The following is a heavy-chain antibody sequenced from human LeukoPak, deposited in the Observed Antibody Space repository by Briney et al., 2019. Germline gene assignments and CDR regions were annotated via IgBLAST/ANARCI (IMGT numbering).Heavy chain of an antibody. CDR3: ARGWRYSSSWRDAFDI. V-gene: IGHV1-8*01. Sequence: ASVKVSCKASGYTFTSYDINRVRQATGQGLEWMGWMNPNSGNTGYAQKFQGRVTMTRNTSISTAYMELSSLRSEDTAVYYCARGWRYSSSWRDAFDIWGQGTMVTVSS. CDR2: MNPNSGNT. CDR1: GYTFTSYD. D-gene: IGHD6-13*01. J-gene: IGHJ3*02.